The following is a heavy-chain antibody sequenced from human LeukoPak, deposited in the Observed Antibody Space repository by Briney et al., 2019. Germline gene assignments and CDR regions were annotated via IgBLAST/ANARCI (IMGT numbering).Heavy chain of an antibody. V-gene: IGHV4-34*01. CDR1: GGSFSGYY. CDR2: INHSGST. Sequence: SETLSPTCAVYGGSFSGYYWSWIRQPPGKGLEWIGEINHSGSTNYNPSLKSRVTISVDTSKNQFSLKLSSVTAADTAVYYCAKVVDSNDAFDIWGQGTMVTVSS. D-gene: IGHD2-15*01. CDR3: AKVVDSNDAFDI. J-gene: IGHJ3*02.